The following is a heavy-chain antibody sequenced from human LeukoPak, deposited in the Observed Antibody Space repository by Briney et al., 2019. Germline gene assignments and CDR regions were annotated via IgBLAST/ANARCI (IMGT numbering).Heavy chain of an antibody. J-gene: IGHJ6*02. CDR1: GFTFSSYA. CDR2: ISYDGSNK. CDR3: ARDQRYCSSTSCYNYYYYYGMDV. V-gene: IGHV3-30-3*01. D-gene: IGHD2-2*02. Sequence: GGSLRLSCAASGFTFSSYAMSWVRQAPGKGLEWVAVISYDGSNKYYADSVKGRFTTSRDNSKNTLYLQMNSLRAEDTAVYYCARDQRYCSSTSCYNYYYYYGMDVWGQGTTVTVSS.